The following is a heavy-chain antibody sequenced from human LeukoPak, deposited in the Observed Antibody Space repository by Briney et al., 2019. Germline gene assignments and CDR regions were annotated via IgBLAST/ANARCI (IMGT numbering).Heavy chain of an antibody. CDR3: TRVGSSGSVDY. CDR2: ISSRTSDT. V-gene: IGHV3-11*06. Sequence: GGSLRLSCAASGFTFSDYYMSWICQAPGKGLEWVSYISSRTSDTNYVDSVKGRFTISRDNAKNSLYPQMNSLRAEDTAVYYCTRVGSSGSVDYWGQGTLVTVSS. J-gene: IGHJ4*02. D-gene: IGHD1-1*01. CDR1: GFTFSDYY.